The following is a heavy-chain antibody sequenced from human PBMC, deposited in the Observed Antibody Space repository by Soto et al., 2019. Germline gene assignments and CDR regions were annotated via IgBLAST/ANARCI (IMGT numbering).Heavy chain of an antibody. V-gene: IGHV3-23*01. J-gene: IGHJ6*02. D-gene: IGHD1-7*01. CDR2: ISGSGGST. Sequence: PGGSLRLSCAASGFTFSSYAMSWVRQAPEKGLEWVSAISGSGGSTYYADSVKGRFTISRDNSKNTLYLQMNSLRAEDTAVYYCAKDREGDTGTTFEGAVTLTLYGMDVWGQGTTVTASS. CDR3: AKDREGDTGTTFEGAVTLTLYGMDV. CDR1: GFTFSSYA.